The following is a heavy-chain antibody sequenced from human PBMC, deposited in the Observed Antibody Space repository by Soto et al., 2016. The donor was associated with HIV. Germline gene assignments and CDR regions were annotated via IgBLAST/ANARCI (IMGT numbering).Heavy chain of an antibody. V-gene: IGHV3-23*01. CDR1: GFTFGNHA. CDR2: ISGSGNSR. D-gene: IGHD1-26*01. J-gene: IGHJ4*02. Sequence: EVQLLESGGGLVQPGGSLRLSCAASGFTFGNHAMGWVRLAPGGGLEWVSGISGSGNSRDYADSVKGRFTISRDNSKNTLFLQMSSLRVEDTATYFCTRDQWVTSGPFWGQGTLVTVSS. CDR3: TRDQWVTSGPF.